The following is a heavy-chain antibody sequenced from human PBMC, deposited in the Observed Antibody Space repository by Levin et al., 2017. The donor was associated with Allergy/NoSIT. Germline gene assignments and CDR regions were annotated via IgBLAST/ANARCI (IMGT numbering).Heavy chain of an antibody. CDR1: GFTFSDYY. V-gene: IGHV3-11*01. Sequence: GGSLRLSCAASGFTFSDYYMSWIRQAPGKGLEWVSYISSSGSTIYYADSVKGRFTISRDNAKNSLYLQMNSLRAEDTAVYYCAGERYYDSSGSYYGMDVWGQGTTVTVSS. CDR3: AGERYYDSSGSYYGMDV. D-gene: IGHD3-22*01. J-gene: IGHJ6*02. CDR2: ISSSGSTI.